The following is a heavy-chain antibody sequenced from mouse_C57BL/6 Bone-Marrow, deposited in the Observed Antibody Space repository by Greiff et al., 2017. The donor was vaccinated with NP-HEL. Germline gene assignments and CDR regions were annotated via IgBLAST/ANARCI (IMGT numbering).Heavy chain of an antibody. J-gene: IGHJ4*01. V-gene: IGHV5-4*01. CDR2: ISGGGSYT. Sequence: EVQGVESGGGLVKPGGSLKLSCAASGFTFSSYAMSWVRQTPEKRLEWVATISGGGSYTYYPDNVKGRFTISRDNAKNNLYLQMSHLKSEDTAMYYCARVAVDAMDYWGQGTSVTVSS. D-gene: IGHD1-1*01. CDR1: GFTFSSYA. CDR3: ARVAVDAMDY.